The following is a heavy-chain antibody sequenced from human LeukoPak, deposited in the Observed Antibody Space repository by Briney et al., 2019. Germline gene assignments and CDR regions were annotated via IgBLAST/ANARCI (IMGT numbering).Heavy chain of an antibody. V-gene: IGHV3-30-3*01. CDR1: GFTFSSYA. CDR3: ARGRAGNYHDY. CDR2: ISYDGSIK. Sequence: PGGSLRLSCAASGFTFSSYAMHWVRQAPGKGLEWVAVISYDGSIKSYTDSAKGQFTISRDNPKNTLYLQLNGLRVEDTAAYYCARGRAGNYHDYWGQGTLVTVTS. D-gene: IGHD1-7*01. J-gene: IGHJ4*02.